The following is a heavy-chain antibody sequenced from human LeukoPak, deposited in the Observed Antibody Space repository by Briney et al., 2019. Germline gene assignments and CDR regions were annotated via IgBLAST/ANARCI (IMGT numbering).Heavy chain of an antibody. CDR2: IGTAGDT. D-gene: IGHD5-12*01. CDR1: GFTFSSCD. J-gene: IGHJ6*02. V-gene: IGHV3-13*04. CDR3: ARERGPSGYSGYDLRYGMDV. Sequence: GGSLRLSCAASGFTFSSCDMHWVRQATGKGLEWVSAIGTAGDTYYPGSVKGRFTISRENAKNSLYLQMNSLRAGDTAVYYCARERGPSGYSGYDLRYGMDVWGQGTTVTVSS.